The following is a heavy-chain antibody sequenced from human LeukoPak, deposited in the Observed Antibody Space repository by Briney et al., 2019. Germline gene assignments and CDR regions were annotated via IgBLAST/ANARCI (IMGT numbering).Heavy chain of an antibody. D-gene: IGHD2-21*01. J-gene: IGHJ6*02. Sequence: SETLSLTCTVSGGSVSSGSYYWSWIRQPPGKGLEWIGYIYHSGSTYYNPSLKSRVTISVDRSKNQFSLKLSSVTAADTAVYYCARGAGDSYYYGMDVWGQGTTVTVSS. V-gene: IGHV4-30-2*01. CDR2: IYHSGST. CDR1: GGSVSSGSYY. CDR3: ARGAGDSYYYGMDV.